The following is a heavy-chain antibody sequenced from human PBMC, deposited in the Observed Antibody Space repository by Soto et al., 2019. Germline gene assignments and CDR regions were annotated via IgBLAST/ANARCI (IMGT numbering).Heavy chain of an antibody. Sequence: QVQLVEPGGGVVQPGRSLRLSCAASGFTFSTYGMHWVRQAPGKGLEWVAVIWYDGSNKYYADSVKGRFTISRDNSKNTLFLQMNSLRAEDTAVYYCARDGGYSYGPDYWGQGTLVTVSS. CDR3: ARDGGYSYGPDY. CDR2: IWYDGSNK. CDR1: GFTFSTYG. D-gene: IGHD5-18*01. V-gene: IGHV3-33*01. J-gene: IGHJ4*02.